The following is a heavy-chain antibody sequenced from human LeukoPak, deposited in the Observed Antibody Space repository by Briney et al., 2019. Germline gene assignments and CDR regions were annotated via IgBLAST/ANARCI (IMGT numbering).Heavy chain of an antibody. CDR3: AKRMVRGVNDNDAFDI. J-gene: IGHJ3*02. Sequence: GGSLRLSCAGSGVTFNKYAMTWVRQAPGKGLEWVSAISGSGGSTYYADSVKGRFTISRDNSKNTLYLQMNSLRAEDTAVYYCAKRMVRGVNDNDAFDIWGQGTMVTVSS. CDR2: ISGSGGST. D-gene: IGHD3-10*01. CDR1: GVTFNKYA. V-gene: IGHV3-23*01.